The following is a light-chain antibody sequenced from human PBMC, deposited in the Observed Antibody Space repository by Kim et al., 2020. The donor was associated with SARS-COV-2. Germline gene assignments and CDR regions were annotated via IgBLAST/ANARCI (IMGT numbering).Light chain of an antibody. V-gene: IGKV3-20*01. CDR1: QCVSSNS. Sequence: GGRATRAGQASQCVSSNSFAWYEKKPGQAPRLLVYGASNRPAGIPDRFTGSGSGTDFTLTINRLEPEDFAVYYCQQYGSSPYTFGQGTKLEI. CDR3: QQYGSSPYT. J-gene: IGKJ2*01. CDR2: GAS.